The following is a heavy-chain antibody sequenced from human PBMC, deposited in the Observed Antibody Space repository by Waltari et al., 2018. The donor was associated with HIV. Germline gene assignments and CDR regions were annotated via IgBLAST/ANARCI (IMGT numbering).Heavy chain of an antibody. V-gene: IGHV3-11*01. CDR1: GFPFSDYY. J-gene: IGHJ5*02. D-gene: IGHD6-19*01. CDR2: ISSGSGTI. CDR3: ARPSEDNGSGHWFDP. Sequence: QVQLVESGGGLVKPGGSLRLSCSASGFPFSDYYMSWLRQAPGKGLEWISYISSGSGTILYADSVKGRFTVFRDNAKKSLYLQMNSLRVEDTAVYYCARPSEDNGSGHWFDPWGQGTLVTVAS.